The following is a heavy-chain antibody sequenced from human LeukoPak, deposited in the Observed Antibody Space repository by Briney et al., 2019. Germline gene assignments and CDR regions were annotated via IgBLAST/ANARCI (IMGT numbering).Heavy chain of an antibody. CDR2: IYYSETT. CDR1: GGSISSTAYC. V-gene: IGHV4-39*01. CDR3: ARQVSDYYYYYIDV. D-gene: IGHD5/OR15-5a*01. J-gene: IGHJ6*03. Sequence: SETLSLTCTVSGGSISSTAYCWDWIREPPGKGLEWIGSIYYSETTYYNSSLKSRVTISLNTSKNQFSLRLTSVTAADTAVYYCARQVSDYYYYYIDVWGKGATVTVSS.